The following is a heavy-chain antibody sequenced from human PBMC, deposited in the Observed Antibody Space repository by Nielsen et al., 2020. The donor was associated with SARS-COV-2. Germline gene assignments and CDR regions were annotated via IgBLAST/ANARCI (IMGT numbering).Heavy chain of an antibody. D-gene: IGHD3-16*01. CDR3: ARGTNYDYVWGTLHDAFDI. CDR2: INHSGST. J-gene: IGHJ3*02. V-gene: IGHV4-34*01. CDR1: GGSFSGYY. Sequence: SETLSLTCTVSGGSFSGYYWSWIRQPPGKGLEWIGEINHSGSTNYNPSLKSRVTISVDTSKNQFSLKLSSVTAADTAVYYCARGTNYDYVWGTLHDAFDIWGQGTMVTVSS.